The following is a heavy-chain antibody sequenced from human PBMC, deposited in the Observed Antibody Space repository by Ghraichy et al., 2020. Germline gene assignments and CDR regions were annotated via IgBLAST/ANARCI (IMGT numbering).Heavy chain of an antibody. Sequence: ASVKVSCKSSGYIFKSYGVNWVRQAPGQGLEWMGWIGAYNGKSDFAQKFKGRVTLTTETSTTTAYMELRSLRTDDTAVYFCARGRYSTSPGDYWGQGTLVTVSS. J-gene: IGHJ4*02. V-gene: IGHV1-18*01. CDR1: GYIFKSYG. D-gene: IGHD5-12*01. CDR2: IGAYNGKS. CDR3: ARGRYSTSPGDY.